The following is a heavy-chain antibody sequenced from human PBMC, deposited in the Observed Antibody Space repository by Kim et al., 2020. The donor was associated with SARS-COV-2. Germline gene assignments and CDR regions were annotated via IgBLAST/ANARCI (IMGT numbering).Heavy chain of an antibody. CDR3: AKDRVIGWEQTAFDY. J-gene: IGHJ4*02. Sequence: GGSLRLSCAASGFTFSSYAMSWVRQAPGKGLEWVSAISGSGGSTYYADSVKGRFTISRDNSKNTLYLQMNSLRAEDTAVYYCAKDRVIGWEQTAFDYWGQGTLGTVSS. V-gene: IGHV3-23*01. CDR2: ISGSGGST. CDR1: GFTFSSYA. D-gene: IGHD1-26*01.